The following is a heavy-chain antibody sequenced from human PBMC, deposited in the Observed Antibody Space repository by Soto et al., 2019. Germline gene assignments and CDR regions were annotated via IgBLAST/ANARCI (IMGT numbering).Heavy chain of an antibody. Sequence: PGGSLRLSCAASGFTFSNAWMNWVRQAPGKGLEWVGRIKSKTDGGTTDYAAPVKGRFTISRDDSKNTLYLQMNSLKTEDTAVYYCTTGAEYSSSPDDWPPYGMDVWDQGTTVTVSS. CDR1: GFTFSNAW. CDR2: IKSKTDGGTT. CDR3: TTGAEYSSSPDDWPPYGMDV. V-gene: IGHV3-15*07. D-gene: IGHD6-6*01. J-gene: IGHJ6*02.